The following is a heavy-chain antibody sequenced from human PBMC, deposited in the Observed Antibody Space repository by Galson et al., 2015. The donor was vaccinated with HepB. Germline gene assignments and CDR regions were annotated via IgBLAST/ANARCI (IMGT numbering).Heavy chain of an antibody. CDR2: IYYSGST. J-gene: IGHJ3*02. CDR1: GGSISSSSYY. V-gene: IGHV4-39*01. D-gene: IGHD1-26*01. Sequence: SETLSLTCTVSGGSISSSSYYWGWIRQPPGKGLEWIGSIYYSGSTYYNPSLKSRVTISVDTSKNQFSLKLSSVTAADTAVYYCARGLVGAFRAFDIWGQGTMVTVSS. CDR3: ARGLVGAFRAFDI.